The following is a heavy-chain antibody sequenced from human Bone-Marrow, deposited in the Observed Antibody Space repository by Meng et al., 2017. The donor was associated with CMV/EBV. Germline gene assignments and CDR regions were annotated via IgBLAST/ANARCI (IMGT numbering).Heavy chain of an antibody. CDR2: IIPILGIA. J-gene: IGHJ3*02. CDR3: ARVGVGATRAFDI. CDR1: GGTFSSYT. Sequence: SSVKVSCKASGGTFSSYTISWVRQAPGQGLEWMGRIIPILGIANYAQKFQGRVTITADKSTSTAYMELSSLRSEDTAVYYCARVGVGATRAFDIWGQGTMVTVSS. V-gene: IGHV1-69*02. D-gene: IGHD1-26*01.